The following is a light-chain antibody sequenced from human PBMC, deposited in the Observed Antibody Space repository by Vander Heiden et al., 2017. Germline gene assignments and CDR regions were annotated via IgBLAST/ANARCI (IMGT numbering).Light chain of an antibody. CDR3: AAWEDSLSGSYV. J-gene: IGLJ1*01. Sequence: QSVMTQTPSASGTPGHRVTITRSGSSSNIGSNYVYCSHHRPGTAPNLLIYRNNQRPSGVPARFSGSKSGTSASLAISGLRAEDEADYYCAAWEDSLSGSYVFGTGTKVTVL. CDR1: SSNIGSNY. CDR2: RNN. V-gene: IGLV1-47*01.